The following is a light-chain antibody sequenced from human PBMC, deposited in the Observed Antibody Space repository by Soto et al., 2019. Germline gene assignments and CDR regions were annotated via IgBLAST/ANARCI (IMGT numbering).Light chain of an antibody. V-gene: IGKV3-15*01. J-gene: IGKJ1*01. CDR1: QSVTSN. CDR3: QQYNNWPRT. CDR2: GPS. Sequence: EIVLTQSPGTLSLSPGERATLSCGANQSVTSNYLAWYQQKPGQAPRLLIYGPSTRATGIPARFSGSGSGTEFTLTISSLQSEDFALYYCQQYNNWPRTFGQGTKVDIK.